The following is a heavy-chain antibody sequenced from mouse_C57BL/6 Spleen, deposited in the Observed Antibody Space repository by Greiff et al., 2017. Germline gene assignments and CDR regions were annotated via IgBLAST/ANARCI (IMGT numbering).Heavy chain of an antibody. D-gene: IGHD2-3*01. CDR2: IDPETGGT. V-gene: IGHV1-15*01. J-gene: IGHJ1*03. CDR3: TGGWLLSWDFDV. CDR1: GYTFTDYE. Sequence: QVQLQQSGAELVRPGASVTLSCKASGYTFTDYEMHWVKQTPVHGLEWIGAIDPETGGTAYNQKFKGKAILTADKSSSTAYMELRSLTSEDSAVYYCTGGWLLSWDFDVWGTGTTVPVSS.